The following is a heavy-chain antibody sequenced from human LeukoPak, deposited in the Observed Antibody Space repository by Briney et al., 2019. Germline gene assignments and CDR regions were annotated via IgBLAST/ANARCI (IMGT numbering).Heavy chain of an antibody. D-gene: IGHD2-2*01. V-gene: IGHV4-38-2*02. CDR3: ARAETNLCSSTSCYLFDY. J-gene: IGHJ4*02. Sequence: SETLSLTCTVSGYSISSGFYWGWIRQPPGRGLEWVGTFYHSGITHYNPSLKSRVTISVDMSKNQFSLKLSSVTAADTAVYYCARAETNLCSSTSCYLFDYWGQGTLVTVSS. CDR1: GYSISSGFY. CDR2: FYHSGIT.